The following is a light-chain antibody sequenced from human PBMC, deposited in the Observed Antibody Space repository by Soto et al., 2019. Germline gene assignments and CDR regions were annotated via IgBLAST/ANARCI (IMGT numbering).Light chain of an antibody. V-gene: IGKV3-11*01. J-gene: IGKJ5*01. CDR1: QSVGRY. Sequence: EIVLTQSPATLSLSPGERATLSCRASQSVGRYLAWYQQKPGQPPRLLIYDASNRATGIPARFSGSGSGTDFPLTISSLEPEDFAVYYCQQRSNWPPITFGQGTRLEIK. CDR2: DAS. CDR3: QQRSNWPPIT.